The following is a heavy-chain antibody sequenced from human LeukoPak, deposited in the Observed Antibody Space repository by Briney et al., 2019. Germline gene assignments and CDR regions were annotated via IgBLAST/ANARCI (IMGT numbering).Heavy chain of an antibody. D-gene: IGHD3-22*01. CDR3: ARRRYYDSSGYLE. CDR2: IYYSGRT. V-gene: IGHV4-39*01. Sequence: SETLSLTCTIFGDSVSRSDSYWDWIRQPPGKGLEWIGTIYYSGRTYYSPSLKSRVILSLDMSNNQFSLALSSVTAADTALYFCARRRYYDSSGYLEWGQGTLVTVSS. CDR1: GDSVSRSDSY. J-gene: IGHJ1*01.